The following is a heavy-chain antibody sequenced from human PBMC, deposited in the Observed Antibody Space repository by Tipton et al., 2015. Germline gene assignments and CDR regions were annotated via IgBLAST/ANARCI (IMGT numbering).Heavy chain of an antibody. D-gene: IGHD1/OR15-1a*01. CDR3: ARGRLTIDY. J-gene: IGHJ4*02. CDR2: ISALNTYI. V-gene: IGHV3-21*01. CDR1: GFTFSKYY. Sequence: SLRLSCAASGFTFSKYYMNWVRQAPGKGLEWVSSISALNTYIYYADSVKGRFTISRDNAKSTLYLQMNSLRAEDTAVYYCARGRLTIDYWGQGTLVTVSS.